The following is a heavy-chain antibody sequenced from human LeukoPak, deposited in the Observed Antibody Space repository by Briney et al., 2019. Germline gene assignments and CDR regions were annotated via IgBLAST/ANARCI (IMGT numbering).Heavy chain of an antibody. J-gene: IGHJ4*02. CDR2: ISGSGGST. CDR1: GFTVSSNY. D-gene: IGHD3-22*01. Sequence: GGSLRLSCAASGFTVSSNYMSWVRQAPGKGLEWVSAISGSGGSTYYADSVKGRFTISRDNSKNTLYLQMNSLRAEDTAVYYCAKGLSSGYYYSYPDYWGQGTLVTVSS. V-gene: IGHV3-23*01. CDR3: AKGLSSGYYYSYPDY.